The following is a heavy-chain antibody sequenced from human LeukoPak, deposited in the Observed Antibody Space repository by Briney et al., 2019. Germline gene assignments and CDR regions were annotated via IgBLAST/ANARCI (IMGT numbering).Heavy chain of an antibody. CDR1: GYTPTELS. D-gene: IGHD6-19*01. CDR3: ATDVPPDVAVAGGFDY. J-gene: IGHJ4*02. Sequence: ASVKVSCKVSGYTPTELSMHWVRQAPGKGLEWMGGFDPEDGETIYAQKFQGRVTMTEDTSTDTAYMELSSLRSEDTAVYYCATDVPPDVAVAGGFDYWGQGTLVTVSS. V-gene: IGHV1-24*01. CDR2: FDPEDGET.